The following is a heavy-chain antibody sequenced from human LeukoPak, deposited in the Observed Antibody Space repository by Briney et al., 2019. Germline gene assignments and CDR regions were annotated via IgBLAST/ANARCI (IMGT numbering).Heavy chain of an antibody. D-gene: IGHD6-19*01. CDR3: ARGVVAGRDY. Sequence: EASVKVSCKTSGYTFTGYYTHWVRQAPGQGLEWMGWINPNSGDTNYAQKFQGRVTMTRDTSISTAYMELSSLRSEDTAVYYCARGVVAGRDYWGQGTLVTVSS. CDR1: GYTFTGYY. V-gene: IGHV1-2*02. CDR2: INPNSGDT. J-gene: IGHJ4*02.